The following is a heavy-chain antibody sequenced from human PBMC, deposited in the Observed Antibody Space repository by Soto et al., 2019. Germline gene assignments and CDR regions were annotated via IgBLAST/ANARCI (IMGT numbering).Heavy chain of an antibody. Sequence: GGSLRLSCAASGFTVSSNYMSWVRQAPGKGLEWVSVIYSGGSTYYADSVKGRFTISRDNSKNTLYLQMNSPRAEDTAVYYRARASGSSGWYPLFDYWGQGTLVTVSS. CDR1: GFTVSSNY. V-gene: IGHV3-53*01. CDR3: ARASGSSGWYPLFDY. D-gene: IGHD6-19*01. CDR2: IYSGGST. J-gene: IGHJ4*02.